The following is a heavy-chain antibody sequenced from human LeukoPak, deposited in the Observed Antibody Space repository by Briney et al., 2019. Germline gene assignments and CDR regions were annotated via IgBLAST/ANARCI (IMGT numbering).Heavy chain of an antibody. CDR1: GGSMSGYY. J-gene: IGHJ3*02. D-gene: IGHD1-1*01. V-gene: IGHV4-59*08. CDR2: IYYSVST. CDR3: ARTGTGRYAFDI. Sequence: PSETLSLTCTVSGGSMSGYYWSWIRQPPGKGLEWTGYIYYSVSTDYNPSLKSRVTISLETSKNHSPLKLTSVTAADTAVYYCARTGTGRYAFDIWGQGTVVTVSS.